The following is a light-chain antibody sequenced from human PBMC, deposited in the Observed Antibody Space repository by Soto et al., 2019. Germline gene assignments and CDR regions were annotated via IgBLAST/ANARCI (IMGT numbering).Light chain of an antibody. CDR1: QTISSW. J-gene: IGKJ1*01. Sequence: DIQMTQSPSTLSGSVGDRVTITCRASQTISSWLAWYQQKPGKAPKLLIYKASTLKSGVPSRFSGSGSGTEFTLNISSLQPDDFATYYCQHYNSYSEAFGQWTKVELK. V-gene: IGKV1-5*03. CDR2: KAS. CDR3: QHYNSYSEA.